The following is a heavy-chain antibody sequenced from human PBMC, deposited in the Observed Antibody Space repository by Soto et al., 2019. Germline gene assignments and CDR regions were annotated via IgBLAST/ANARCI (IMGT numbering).Heavy chain of an antibody. Sequence: SETLSLTCAVYGGSFSGYYWSWIRQPPGKGLEWIGEINHSGSTNYNPSLKSRVTISVDTSKNQFSLKLSSVTAADTAVYYCARGVPYYYGSSGLFDYWGQGTLVTVSS. D-gene: IGHD3-22*01. J-gene: IGHJ4*02. CDR3: ARGVPYYYGSSGLFDY. CDR1: GGSFSGYY. CDR2: INHSGST. V-gene: IGHV4-34*01.